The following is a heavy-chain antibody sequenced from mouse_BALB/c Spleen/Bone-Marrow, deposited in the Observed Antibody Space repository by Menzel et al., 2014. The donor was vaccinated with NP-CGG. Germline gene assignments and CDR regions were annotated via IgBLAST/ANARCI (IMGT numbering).Heavy chain of an antibody. CDR1: GFTFSSYT. D-gene: IGHD1-1*01. CDR2: ISNGGGST. CDR3: ARHYYGSSYFDY. V-gene: IGHV5-12-2*01. Sequence: EVQLVESGGGLVQPGGSLKLSCAASGFTFSSYTMSWVRQTPEKRLEWVAYISNGGGSTYYPDTVKGRFTISRDNAKNTLYLQMSSLKSEDTAMYYCARHYYGSSYFDYWGRGTTLTVSS. J-gene: IGHJ2*01.